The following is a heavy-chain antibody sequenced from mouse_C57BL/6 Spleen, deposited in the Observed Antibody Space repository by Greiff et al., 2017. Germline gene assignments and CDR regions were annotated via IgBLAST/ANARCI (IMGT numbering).Heavy chain of an antibody. Sequence: EVKVVESGGGLVQPGGSLKLSCAASGFTFSDYGMAWVRQAPRKGPEWVAFISNLAYSIYYADTVTGRFTISRENAKNTLYLEMSSLRSEDTAMYYCARLDGNYLYWYFDVWGTGTTVTVSS. D-gene: IGHD2-1*01. V-gene: IGHV5-15*01. CDR2: ISNLAYSI. CDR3: ARLDGNYLYWYFDV. CDR1: GFTFSDYG. J-gene: IGHJ1*03.